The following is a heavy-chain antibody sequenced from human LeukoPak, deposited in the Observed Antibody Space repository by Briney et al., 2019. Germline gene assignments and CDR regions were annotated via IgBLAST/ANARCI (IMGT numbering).Heavy chain of an antibody. CDR1: GFTFSSYG. CDR2: IWYDGSNK. V-gene: IGHV3-33*01. J-gene: IGHJ4*02. CDR3: ARDRNYGGNSGFGYYFDY. D-gene: IGHD4-23*01. Sequence: GGSLRLSCAASGFTFSSYGMHWVRQAPGKGLEWVAAIWYDGSNKYYADSVKGRFTISRDNSKNTLYLQMNSLRAEDTAVYYCARDRNYGGNSGFGYYFDYWGQGTLVTVSS.